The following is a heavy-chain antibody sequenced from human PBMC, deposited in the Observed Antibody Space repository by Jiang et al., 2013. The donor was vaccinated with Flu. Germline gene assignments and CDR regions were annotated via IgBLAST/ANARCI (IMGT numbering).Heavy chain of an antibody. CDR2: IRNKLYRGTT. CDR1: GFSFGDYA. CDR3: TRDLVRDVILIPTTYFDY. V-gene: IGHV3-49*03. Sequence: QLLESGEGLVQARAGPSRLSCTASGFSFGDYAVSWLRQAPGKGLEWVGFIRNKLYRGTTDYAASVKGRFTISRDDSKSIAYLQMSSLKTEDTAVYYCTRDLVRDVILIPTTYFDYWGQGALVTVSS. J-gene: IGHJ4*02. D-gene: IGHD2-8*01.